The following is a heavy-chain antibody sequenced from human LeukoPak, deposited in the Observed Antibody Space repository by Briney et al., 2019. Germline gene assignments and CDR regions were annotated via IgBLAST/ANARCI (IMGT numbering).Heavy chain of an antibody. CDR3: ARETSYRSAWHYFEH. Sequence: GGSLRLSCAASGFTVSSNYMSWVRQAPGKGLEWVSVIYSGGSTYYADSVKGRFTISRDNSKNTLYLQMNSLRAEDTAVYYCARETSYRSAWHYFEHGGQATLVTSPS. CDR1: GFTVSSNY. J-gene: IGHJ4*02. D-gene: IGHD6-19*01. V-gene: IGHV3-66*02. CDR2: IYSGGST.